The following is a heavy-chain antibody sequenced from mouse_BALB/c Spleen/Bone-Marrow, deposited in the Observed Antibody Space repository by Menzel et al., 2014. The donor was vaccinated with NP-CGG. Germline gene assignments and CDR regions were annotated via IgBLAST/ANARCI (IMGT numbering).Heavy chain of an antibody. V-gene: IGHV1-7*01. CDR3: ARQITTVDYAMDY. Sequence: VQLRQSGAELANPGASVKMSCKASGYTFTSYWMHWVKQRPGQGLEWIGYINPSTGYTEYNQKFKDKATLTADKSSSTAYMQLSSLTSEDSAVYYCARQITTVDYAMDYWGQGTSVTVSS. J-gene: IGHJ4*01. D-gene: IGHD1-1*01. CDR1: GYTFTSYW. CDR2: INPSTGYT.